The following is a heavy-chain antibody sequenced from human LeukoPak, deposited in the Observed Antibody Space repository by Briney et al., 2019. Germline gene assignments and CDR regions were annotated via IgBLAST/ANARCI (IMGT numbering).Heavy chain of an antibody. CDR3: ASLPDTVTTIFFDY. J-gene: IGHJ4*02. CDR2: ISSSGSTI. D-gene: IGHD4-17*01. CDR1: GFTFSDYY. V-gene: IGHV3-11*04. Sequence: KPGGSLRLSCAASGFTFSDYYMSWIRQAPGKGLEWVSYISSSGSTIYYSDPVEVRFTISRDNAKHSLYLQMNSLRAEDTAVYYCASLPDTVTTIFFDYWGQGTLVTVSS.